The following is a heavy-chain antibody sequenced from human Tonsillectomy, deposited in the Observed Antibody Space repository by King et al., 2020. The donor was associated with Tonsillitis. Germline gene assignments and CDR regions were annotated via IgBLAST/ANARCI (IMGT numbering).Heavy chain of an antibody. D-gene: IGHD1-26*01. V-gene: IGHV3-13*01. J-gene: IGHJ2*01. CDR2: IGTAGDT. Sequence: VQLVESGGGLVQPGGSLRLSCAASGFTFSRYDMHWVRQATGKGLEWVSAIGTAGDTYYPGSVKGRFTISRENAKNSLYLQMNSLRAGDTAVYYCARLRGWELNSGYFDLWGRGTLVTVSS. CDR1: GFTFSRYD. CDR3: ARLRGWELNSGYFDL.